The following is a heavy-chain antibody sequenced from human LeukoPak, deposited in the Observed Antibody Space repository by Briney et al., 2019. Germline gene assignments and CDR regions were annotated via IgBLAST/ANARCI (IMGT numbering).Heavy chain of an antibody. V-gene: IGHV1-18*01. CDR2: ISAYNGST. CDR1: GYTFTSYG. D-gene: IGHD3-22*01. J-gene: IGHJ4*02. Sequence: ASVKVSCKASGYTFTSYGISWVRQAPGQGLEWMGWISAYNGSTNYAQKLQGRVTMTTDTSTSTAYMELRSLRSDDTAVYYCARDFEESRRINYYDSSGFSYWGQGTLVTVSS. CDR3: ARDFEESRRINYYDSSGFSY.